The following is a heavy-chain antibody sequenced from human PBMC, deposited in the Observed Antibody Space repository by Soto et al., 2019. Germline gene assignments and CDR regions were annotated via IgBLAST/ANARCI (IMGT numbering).Heavy chain of an antibody. CDR3: ARKSIVVVPAAMEDYYYYMDV. Sequence: SETLSLTCTVSGGSISSYYWSWIRQPPGKGLEWIGYIYYSGSTNYNPSLKSRVTISVDTSKNQFSLKLSSVTAADTAVYYCARKSIVVVPAAMEDYYYYMDVWGKGTTVTVSS. D-gene: IGHD2-2*01. J-gene: IGHJ6*03. V-gene: IGHV4-59*01. CDR2: IYYSGST. CDR1: GGSISSYY.